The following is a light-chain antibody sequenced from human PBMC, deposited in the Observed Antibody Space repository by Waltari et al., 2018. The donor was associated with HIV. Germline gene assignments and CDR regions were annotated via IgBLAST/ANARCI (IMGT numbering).Light chain of an antibody. CDR2: EGR. CDR1: SSDVGSYNL. J-gene: IGLJ3*02. Sequence: QSALTQPASVSGSPGQSITISCTGTSSDVGSYNLVSWYQQHPGKATKLMIYEGRKRPSVVSNRCSGSKSGNTASLTISGLQAEDEADYYCCSYAGSSTLVFGGGTKLTVL. CDR3: CSYAGSSTLV. V-gene: IGLV2-23*01.